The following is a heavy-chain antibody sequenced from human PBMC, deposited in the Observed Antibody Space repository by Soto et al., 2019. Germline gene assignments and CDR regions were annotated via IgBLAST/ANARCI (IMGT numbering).Heavy chain of an antibody. V-gene: IGHV4-39*01. CDR2: IYYSGST. J-gene: IGHJ6*02. Sequence: SETLSLTCTVSGGSISSSSYYWGWIRQPPGKGLEWIGSIYYSGSTYYNPSLKSRVTISVDTSKNQFSLKLSSVTAADTAVYYCARHVNGDSRWFGELLHNYYGMDVWGQGTTVTVSS. D-gene: IGHD3-10*01. CDR1: GGSISSSSYY. CDR3: ARHVNGDSRWFGELLHNYYGMDV.